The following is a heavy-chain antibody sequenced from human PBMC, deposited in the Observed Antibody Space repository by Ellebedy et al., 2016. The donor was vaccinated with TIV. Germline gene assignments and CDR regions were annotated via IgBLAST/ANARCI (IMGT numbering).Heavy chain of an antibody. J-gene: IGHJ4*02. D-gene: IGHD5-18*01. Sequence: GGSLRLSCAASGFTFSSYGMHWVRQAPGKGLEWVAFIRYDGSNKYYADSVKGRFTISRDNAKNTLYVQMNSLRVEDTAVYYCAKDAILRDGYWEFDYWGQGSLVTVSS. CDR2: IRYDGSNK. V-gene: IGHV3-30*02. CDR3: AKDAILRDGYWEFDY. CDR1: GFTFSSYG.